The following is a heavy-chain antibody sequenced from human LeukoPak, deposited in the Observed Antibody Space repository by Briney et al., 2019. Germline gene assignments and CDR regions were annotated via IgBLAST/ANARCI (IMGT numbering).Heavy chain of an antibody. CDR1: GGTFSSYA. CDR2: IIPIFGTA. J-gene: IGHJ4*02. Sequence: SVKVSCKASGGTFSSYAISWVRQAPGQGLEWMGGIIPIFGTANYAQKFQGRVTITADESTSTAYMELSSLRSEDTAAYYCARDLRRGYSGYDYYFDYWGQGTLVTVSS. CDR3: ARDLRRGYSGYDYYFDY. V-gene: IGHV1-69*13. D-gene: IGHD5-12*01.